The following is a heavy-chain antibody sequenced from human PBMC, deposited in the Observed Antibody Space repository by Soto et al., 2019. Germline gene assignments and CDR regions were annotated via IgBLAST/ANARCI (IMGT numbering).Heavy chain of an antibody. CDR1: GYTFTSYA. J-gene: IGHJ4*02. Sequence: GASVKVSCKASGYTFTSYAMHWVRQAPGQRLEWMGWINAGNGNTKYSQKFQGRVTITRDTSASTAYMELSSLRSEDTAVYYCARLAGITIFGVVDNYFDYWGQGTLVTVSS. D-gene: IGHD3-3*01. V-gene: IGHV1-3*01. CDR3: ARLAGITIFGVVDNYFDY. CDR2: INAGNGNT.